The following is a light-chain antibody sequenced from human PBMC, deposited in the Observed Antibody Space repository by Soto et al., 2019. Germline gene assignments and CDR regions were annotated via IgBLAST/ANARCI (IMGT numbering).Light chain of an antibody. CDR1: QSVSSH. J-gene: IGKJ1*01. Sequence: EIRMPQSPATQYVSPGENATLACRASQSVSSHVDWYQQNPGQTPRLLISDSSTSAPGIPARFRCSGSGTEFTLTIRSLQSGDFAGYYCQPWGDGPSVGLGIKVEI. CDR2: DSS. CDR3: QPWGDGPS. V-gene: IGKV3D-15*01.